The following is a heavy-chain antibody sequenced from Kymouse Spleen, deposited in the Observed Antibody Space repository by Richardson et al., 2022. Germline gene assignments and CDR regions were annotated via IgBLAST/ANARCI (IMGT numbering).Heavy chain of an antibody. CDR2: IWYDGSNK. J-gene: IGHJ4*02. Sequence: QVQLVESGGGVVQPGRSLRLSCAASGFTFSSYGMHWVRQAPGKGLEWVAVIWYDGSNKYYADSVKGRFTISRDNSKNTLYLQMNSLRAEDTAVYYCARWAYSSGWAFDYWGQGTLVTVSS. CDR3: ARWAYSSGWAFDY. CDR1: GFTFSSYG. V-gene: IGHV3-33*01. D-gene: IGHD6-19*01.